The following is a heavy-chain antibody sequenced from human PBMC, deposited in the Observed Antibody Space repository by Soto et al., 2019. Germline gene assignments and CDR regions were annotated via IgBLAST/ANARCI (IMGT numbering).Heavy chain of an antibody. CDR1: GGSVRSSTYY. V-gene: IGHV4-39*01. CDR3: ARQSGAMAYYFDS. D-gene: IGHD4-17*01. J-gene: IGHJ4*02. CDR2: IFYSGRP. Sequence: PSETLSLTCTVSGGSVRSSTYYWGWIRQPLGKGLEWIGSIFYSGRPHYNPSLKTRLTVSLDTSKNRFSLKLSSVTAADTATYFCARQSGAMAYYFDSWGQGTQVTVSS.